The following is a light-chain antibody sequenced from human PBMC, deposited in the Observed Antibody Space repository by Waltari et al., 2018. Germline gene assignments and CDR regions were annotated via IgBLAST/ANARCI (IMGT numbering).Light chain of an antibody. CDR2: AAS. CDR3: QQYYSNPAT. J-gene: IGKJ1*01. CDR1: QGISSY. V-gene: IGKV1-8*01. Sequence: AIRITQSPSSLSASTGDRVNITCRASQGISSYLAWYQQKQGKAPKVLIYAASTLQSGVPSRFSGSGSGTDFTLTISCLQSEDFAIYYCQQYYSNPATFGQGTKVEIK.